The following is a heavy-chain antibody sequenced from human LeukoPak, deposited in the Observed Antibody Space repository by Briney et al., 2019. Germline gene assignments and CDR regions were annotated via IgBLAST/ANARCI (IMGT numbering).Heavy chain of an antibody. V-gene: IGHV3-74*01. CDR2: IKTDGGEI. D-gene: IGHD3-16*01. CDR3: ARGLTWGNYYLDS. J-gene: IGHJ4*02. Sequence: PGGSLRLSCAASGSTFSSYSMNWVRQAPGKGLEWVARIKTDGGEITYADSVRGRFTISRDNDKNTLYLQMNSLRVEDTARYYCARGLTWGNYYLDSWGQGTLVTVSS. CDR1: GSTFSSYS.